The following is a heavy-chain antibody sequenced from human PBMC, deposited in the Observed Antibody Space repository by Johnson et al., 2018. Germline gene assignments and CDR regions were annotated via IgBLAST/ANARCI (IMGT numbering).Heavy chain of an antibody. CDR1: GFTFGDYG. Sequence: VQLVESGGGLVQPGRSLRLSCTASGFTFGDYGMSWVRQAPGKGLEWVGFIRSKAYGGTTEYAASVKGRFTISRDNAKNSLYLQMNSLRAEDTAVYYCARRGLYYYDSSGYSKEHYYYYYMDVWGKGTTVTVSS. CDR2: IRSKAYGGTT. D-gene: IGHD3-22*01. CDR3: ARRGLYYYDSSGYSKEHYYYYYMDV. V-gene: IGHV3-49*04. J-gene: IGHJ6*03.